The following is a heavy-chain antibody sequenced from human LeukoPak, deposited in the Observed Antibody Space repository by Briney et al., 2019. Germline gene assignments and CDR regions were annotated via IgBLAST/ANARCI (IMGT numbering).Heavy chain of an antibody. J-gene: IGHJ6*02. CDR3: ARDKHAGYCSSTSCYAYYSMDV. CDR1: GFTFSSYW. Sequence: GGSLRLSCAASGFTFSSYWMHWVRQAPGKGLVWVSRINSDGSSTSYVDSVKGRFTISRDNAKNTLYLQMNSLRAEDTAVYYCARDKHAGYCSSTSCYAYYSMDVWGQGTTVTVA. V-gene: IGHV3-74*01. D-gene: IGHD2-2*01. CDR2: INSDGSST.